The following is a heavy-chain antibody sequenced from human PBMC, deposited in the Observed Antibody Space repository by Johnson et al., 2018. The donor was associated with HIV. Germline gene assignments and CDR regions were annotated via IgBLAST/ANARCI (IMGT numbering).Heavy chain of an antibody. CDR3: ARDGFWGGAFDI. Sequence: QVQLVESGGGVVQPGRSLRLSCAASGFTFSSYAMHWVRQAPGKGLEWVAVISYDGSNKYYADSVKGRFTISRDNSKNTLYLQMNSLRAEDTGVYYCARDGFWGGAFDIWGQGTVVTVSS. D-gene: IGHD3-10*01. J-gene: IGHJ3*02. V-gene: IGHV3-30*04. CDR1: GFTFSSYA. CDR2: ISYDGSNK.